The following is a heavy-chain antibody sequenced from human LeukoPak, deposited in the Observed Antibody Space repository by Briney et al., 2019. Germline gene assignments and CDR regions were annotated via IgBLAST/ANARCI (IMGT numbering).Heavy chain of an antibody. Sequence: SETLSLTCTVSGGSISSYHWSWIRQPPGKGLEWIGYIYYSGSTNYNTSLKSRVTISVDTSQNQFSLKLSSVTAADTAVYYCARGRSMEDIVVVPAADPGDYWGQGTLVTVSS. CDR2: IYYSGST. CDR3: ARGRSMEDIVVVPAADPGDY. V-gene: IGHV4-59*08. D-gene: IGHD2-2*01. CDR1: GGSISSYH. J-gene: IGHJ4*02.